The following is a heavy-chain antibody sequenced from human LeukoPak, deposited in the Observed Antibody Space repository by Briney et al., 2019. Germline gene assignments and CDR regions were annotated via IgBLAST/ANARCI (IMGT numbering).Heavy chain of an antibody. D-gene: IGHD6-6*01. J-gene: IGHJ5*02. Sequence: SETLSLTCAVYGGSFSGYYWSWIRQPPGKGLEWIGEINHSGSTNYNPSLKSRVTISVDTSKNQFSLKLSSVTAADTAVYYCARARKSAAHPSIWFDPWGQGTLVTVSS. CDR3: ARARKSAAHPSIWFDP. CDR2: INHSGST. CDR1: GGSFSGYY. V-gene: IGHV4-34*01.